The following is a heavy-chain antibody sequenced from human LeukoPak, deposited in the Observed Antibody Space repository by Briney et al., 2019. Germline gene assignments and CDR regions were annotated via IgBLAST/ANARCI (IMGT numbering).Heavy chain of an antibody. CDR1: RGSISSYY. Sequence: SETLSDTCTVSRGSISSYYWSWIRQPPGKGLEWIGYIYYSGSTNYNPSLKSRVTISVDTSKNQFSLNLTSVTAADTAVFDCARSVTAYAGRGWFDPWGQGTLVTVSS. V-gene: IGHV4-59*12. CDR2: IYYSGST. D-gene: IGHD2-21*02. CDR3: ARSVTAYAGRGWFDP. J-gene: IGHJ5*02.